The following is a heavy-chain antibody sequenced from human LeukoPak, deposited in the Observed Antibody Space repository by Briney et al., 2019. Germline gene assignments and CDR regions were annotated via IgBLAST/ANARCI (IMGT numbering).Heavy chain of an antibody. CDR3: ARTGSTVTMLYPFDH. Sequence: SETLSLTCTVSGGSIRSYYWSWIRQPPGKGLEWIGYIYYSGSTNYNPSLKSRVSISVDTSKNQFSLKLSSVTAADTAVYYCARTGSTVTMLYPFDHWGQGALVTVSS. V-gene: IGHV4-59*01. CDR1: GGSIRSYY. CDR2: IYYSGST. D-gene: IGHD4-17*01. J-gene: IGHJ4*02.